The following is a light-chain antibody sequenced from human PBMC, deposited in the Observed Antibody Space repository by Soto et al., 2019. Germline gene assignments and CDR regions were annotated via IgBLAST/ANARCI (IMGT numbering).Light chain of an antibody. CDR1: QSVSSS. Sequence: EIVMTQSPATLSVSPGERATLSCRASQSVSSSLGWYQQKPDQAPRLLIYGASTRATDIPTRFSGSGSGTAFTRTISSLQSEDFAVYFCQQYNSWPPTFGGGTKVEIK. V-gene: IGKV3-15*01. CDR3: QQYNSWPPT. J-gene: IGKJ4*01. CDR2: GAS.